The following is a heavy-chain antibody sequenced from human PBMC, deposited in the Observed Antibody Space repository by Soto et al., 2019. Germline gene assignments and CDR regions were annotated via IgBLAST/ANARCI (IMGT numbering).Heavy chain of an antibody. CDR2: IYHGGST. J-gene: IGHJ4*02. CDR3: ATSQKGYNWNYFDH. D-gene: IGHD1-20*01. V-gene: IGHV4-38-2*01. Sequence: SETLSLTCAVSGYSISSGYYWGWLRQPPGKGLEWIGSIYHGGSTYYNPSLESRVSVSVDTSKNQFSLKVSGVSAADTAVYYCATSQKGYNWNYFDHWGQGALVTVSS. CDR1: GYSISSGYY.